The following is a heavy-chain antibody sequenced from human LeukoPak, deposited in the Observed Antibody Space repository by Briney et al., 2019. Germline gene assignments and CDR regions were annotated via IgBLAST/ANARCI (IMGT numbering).Heavy chain of an antibody. D-gene: IGHD3-10*01. CDR2: IIPIFGAP. CDR3: ASANSGSPAFSYMDV. J-gene: IGHJ6*03. Sequence: SVKVSCKASGGTFRTHAISWVRQAPGQGLEWMGGIIPIFGAPTYAQRFQGRVTITTDDSTSTAYMELGSLRSDDTAVYYCASANSGSPAFSYMDVWGKGTTVTVSS. V-gene: IGHV1-69*05. CDR1: GGTFRTHA.